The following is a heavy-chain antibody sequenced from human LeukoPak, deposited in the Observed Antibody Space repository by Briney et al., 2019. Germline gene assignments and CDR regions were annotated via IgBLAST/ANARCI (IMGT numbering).Heavy chain of an antibody. CDR3: ASTGGVTIFGVVRNY. J-gene: IGHJ4*02. V-gene: IGHV3-7*01. D-gene: IGHD3-3*01. CDR2: IKQDGSEK. Sequence: GGSLRLSCAASGFTFSSYWMSGVRQAPGKGLEWVANIKQDGSEKYYVDSVKGRFTISRDNAKNSLYLQMNSLRAEDTAVYYCASTGGVTIFGVVRNYWGQGTLVTVSS. CDR1: GFTFSSYW.